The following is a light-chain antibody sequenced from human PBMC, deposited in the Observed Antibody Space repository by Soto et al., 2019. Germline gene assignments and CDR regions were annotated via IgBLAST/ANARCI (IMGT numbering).Light chain of an antibody. Sequence: EIMLAQSPATLSVSPGERVTLSCRATQTIGNNLAWYLQRPGQAPRLLMYGASTRATDIPARFSGSGSGTEFTLTITGLQSEDFAVYFCQHYGSSPWTFGQGTKVDIK. V-gene: IGKV3-15*01. CDR3: QHYGSSPWT. CDR1: QTIGNN. J-gene: IGKJ1*01. CDR2: GAS.